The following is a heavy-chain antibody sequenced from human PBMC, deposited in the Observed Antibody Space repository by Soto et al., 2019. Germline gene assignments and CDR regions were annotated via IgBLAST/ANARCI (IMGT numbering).Heavy chain of an antibody. CDR1: GFTFSSYA. V-gene: IGHV3-23*01. CDR3: AKLALLNYYDSSGPEY. J-gene: IGHJ4*02. CDR2: ISGTGGTT. D-gene: IGHD3-22*01. Sequence: GGSLRLSCAASGFTFSSYAMSWVRQAPGRGLEWVSCISGTGGTTYYADSVKGRFTISRDSSKNTLYLQMNSLRAEDTAVYYCAKLALLNYYDSSGPEYWGQGTLVTVSS.